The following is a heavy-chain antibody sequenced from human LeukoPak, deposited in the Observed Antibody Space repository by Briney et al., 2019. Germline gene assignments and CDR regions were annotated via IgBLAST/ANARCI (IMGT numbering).Heavy chain of an antibody. D-gene: IGHD5-12*01. V-gene: IGHV1-2*02. CDR1: GYTVTGYH. J-gene: IGHJ4*02. CDR2: INPNSGGT. Sequence: ASVKVSCKASGYTVTGYHMHWVRQAPGQGLEWMGWINPNSGGTNYAQKFQGRVTMTRDTSTSTVYMELSSLRSEDTAVYYCARGPSGYHNTGGQGTLVTVSS. CDR3: ARGPSGYHNT.